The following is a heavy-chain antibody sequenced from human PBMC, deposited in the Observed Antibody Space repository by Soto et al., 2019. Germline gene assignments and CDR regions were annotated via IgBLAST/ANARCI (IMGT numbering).Heavy chain of an antibody. Sequence: QITLKESGPTLVKPTQTLTLTCTFSGFSLSTSGVGVGWIRQPPGKALEWLALIYWDDDKRYSPSLKSRLTITKDTSKNQVVLTMTNMAPVDTATYYCAHRPSAYSSSWTRFDYWGQGTLVTVSS. V-gene: IGHV2-5*02. CDR1: GFSLSTSGVG. CDR3: AHRPSAYSSSWTRFDY. D-gene: IGHD6-13*01. CDR2: IYWDDDK. J-gene: IGHJ4*02.